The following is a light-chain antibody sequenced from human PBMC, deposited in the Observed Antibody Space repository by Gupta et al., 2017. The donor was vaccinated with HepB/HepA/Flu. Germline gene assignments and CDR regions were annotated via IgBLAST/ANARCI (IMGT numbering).Light chain of an antibody. V-gene: IGLV2-14*03. Sequence: SALTQPASVSRSPGQSSTISCTGTSSDVGGYNSVSWYQQYPGKAPKLLIYDVTARPSGISTRFSASKSGNTASLTISGLQTEDEADYFCSSFTRSTSTLVLFGGGTKVTVL. CDR2: DVT. CDR1: SSDVGGYNS. J-gene: IGLJ3*02. CDR3: SSFTRSTSTLVL.